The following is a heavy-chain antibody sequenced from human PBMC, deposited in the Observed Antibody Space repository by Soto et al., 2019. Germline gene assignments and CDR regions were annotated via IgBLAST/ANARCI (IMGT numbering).Heavy chain of an antibody. CDR1: GFTFGDYP. D-gene: IGHD3-10*01. J-gene: IGHJ4*02. V-gene: IGHV3-49*05. CDR2: IKSKAYGGTT. Sequence: EVQLVESGGGLVKPGQSLRLSCVASGFTFGDYPMSWFRQAPGKGLEWVGFIKSKAYGGTTEYAPSVKGRFTISGDESKSIVYLQMNSLKTEDTAVYYCTRECSGSGGWGQGTLVTVSS. CDR3: TRECSGSGG.